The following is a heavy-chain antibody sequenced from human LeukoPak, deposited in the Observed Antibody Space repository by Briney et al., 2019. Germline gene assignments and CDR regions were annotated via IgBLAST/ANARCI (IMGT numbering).Heavy chain of an antibody. CDR1: GFTFSDYY. D-gene: IGHD4-17*01. V-gene: IGHV3-11*06. Sequence: PGGSLRLSCAASGFTFSDYYMSWIRQAPGKGLEWVSYTSRSSSYTNYADSVKGRFTISRDNAKNSLYLQMNSLRAEDTAVYYCARGVYGDYDLSYYFDYWGQGTLVTVSS. J-gene: IGHJ4*02. CDR2: TSRSSSYT. CDR3: ARGVYGDYDLSYYFDY.